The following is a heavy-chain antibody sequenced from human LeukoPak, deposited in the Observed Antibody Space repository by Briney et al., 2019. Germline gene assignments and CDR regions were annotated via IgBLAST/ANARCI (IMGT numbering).Heavy chain of an antibody. Sequence: SETLSLTCTVSGGSISSYYWSWIRQPPGKGLEWIGYIYYSGSTNYNPSLKSRVTISVDTSKNQFSLKLSSVTAADTAVYYCARAFWSGYYVQWGQGTLVTVPS. CDR1: GGSISSYY. D-gene: IGHD3-3*01. CDR2: IYYSGST. J-gene: IGHJ4*02. V-gene: IGHV4-59*01. CDR3: ARAFWSGYYVQ.